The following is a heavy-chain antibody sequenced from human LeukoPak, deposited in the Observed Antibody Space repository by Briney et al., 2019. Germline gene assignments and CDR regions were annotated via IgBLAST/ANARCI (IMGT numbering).Heavy chain of an antibody. J-gene: IGHJ6*02. Sequence: GGSLRLSCAASGFIFSSYAMTWVRQAPGQGLEWVSSIDAGGGDTYHSDSVKGRFTISRDNSMNTLYLQMNSLRADDTAVYYCGRPTKYWLVRGNGVDVWGQGTTVTVSS. CDR3: GRPTKYWLVRGNGVDV. V-gene: IGHV3-23*01. CDR1: GFIFSSYA. CDR2: IDAGGGDT. D-gene: IGHD6-19*01.